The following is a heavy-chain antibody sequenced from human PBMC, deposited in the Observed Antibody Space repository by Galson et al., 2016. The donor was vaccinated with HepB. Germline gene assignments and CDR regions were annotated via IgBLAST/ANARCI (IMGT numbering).Heavy chain of an antibody. CDR1: GYTFTSYN. CDR3: ARGGYGDYGTVGDGY. D-gene: IGHD4-17*01. J-gene: IGHJ4*02. V-gene: IGHV1-46*01. Sequence: SGYTFTSYNVHWVRQAPGQGLEWMGIINPSGGSTSYAQKFQGRVTMTRDTSTSTVYMELSSLRFEDTAVYYCARGGYGDYGTVGDGYWGQGTLVTVSS. CDR2: INPSGGST.